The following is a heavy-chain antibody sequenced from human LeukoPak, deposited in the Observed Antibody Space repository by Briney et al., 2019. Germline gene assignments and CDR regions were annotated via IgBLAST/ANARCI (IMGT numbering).Heavy chain of an antibody. CDR1: GHTFTSYE. V-gene: IGHV1-8*03. CDR2: MNPNSGNT. D-gene: IGHD1-1*01. Sequence: ASVKVSCKASGHTFTSYEINWVRQATGQGLEWMGWMNPNSGNTGYAQKFQGRVTITRNTSISTAYMELSRLRSEDTAVYYGARVNWVELTDDYWGQGTLVTVSS. CDR3: ARVNWVELTDDY. J-gene: IGHJ4*02.